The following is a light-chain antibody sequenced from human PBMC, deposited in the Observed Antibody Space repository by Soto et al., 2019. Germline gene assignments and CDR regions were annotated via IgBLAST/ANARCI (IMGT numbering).Light chain of an antibody. CDR3: HQYSSYSYT. V-gene: IGKV1-5*01. J-gene: IGKJ2*01. CDR1: QTISTW. Sequence: DIQMTQSPSSLSASVEDRVTITCRASQTISTWLAWYQQKPGKAPKLLIYDASTLESGVPPRFSGSASGTEFNLPHRRLQPDDFATYYCHQYSSYSYTFGQGTKLEIE. CDR2: DAS.